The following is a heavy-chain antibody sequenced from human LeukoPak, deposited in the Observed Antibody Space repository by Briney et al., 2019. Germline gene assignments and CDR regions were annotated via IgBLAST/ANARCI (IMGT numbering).Heavy chain of an antibody. CDR3: ASGGKWLVRLYYFDY. D-gene: IGHD6-19*01. CDR1: GGSISSGGYY. CDR2: IYYSGST. V-gene: IGHV4-31*03. Sequence: SETLSLTCTVSGGSISSGGYYWSWIRQHPGKGLEWIGYIYYSGSTYYNPSLKSRVTISVDTSKNQFSLKLSSVTAADTAVYYCASGGKWLVRLYYFDYWGQGTLVTVSS. J-gene: IGHJ4*02.